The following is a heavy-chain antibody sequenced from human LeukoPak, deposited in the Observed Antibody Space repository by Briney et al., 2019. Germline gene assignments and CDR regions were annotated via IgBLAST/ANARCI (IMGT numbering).Heavy chain of an antibody. CDR1: GGSISSYY. CDR3: ASRVGLDYDFWSGYYKDYYMDV. Sequence: SETLSLTCTVSGGSISSYYWSWIRQPPGKGLEWIGYIYYSGSTNYNPSLKSRVTISVDTSKNQFSLKLSSVTAADTAVYYCASRVGLDYDFWSGYYKDYYMDVWGKGTTATVSS. D-gene: IGHD3-3*01. J-gene: IGHJ6*03. V-gene: IGHV4-59*01. CDR2: IYYSGST.